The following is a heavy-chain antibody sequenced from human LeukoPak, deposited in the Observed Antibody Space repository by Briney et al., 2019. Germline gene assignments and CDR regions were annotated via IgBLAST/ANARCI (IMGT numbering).Heavy chain of an antibody. CDR2: ISSSSSYI. V-gene: IGHV3-21*01. D-gene: IGHD1-26*01. Sequence: GGSLRLSCAASGFTFSSYSMNWVRQAPGKGLEWVSSISSSSSYIYYADSVKGRFTISRDNAKNSLYLQMNSLRAEDTAVYYCARDLGRWELLAAFDIWGQGTMVTVSS. J-gene: IGHJ3*02. CDR3: ARDLGRWELLAAFDI. CDR1: GFTFSSYS.